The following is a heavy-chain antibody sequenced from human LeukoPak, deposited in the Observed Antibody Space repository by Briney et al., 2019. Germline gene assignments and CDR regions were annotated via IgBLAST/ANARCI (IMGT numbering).Heavy chain of an antibody. Sequence: QPGGSLRLSCAASGFTFSSYAMSWVRRAPGKGLEWVSAINNGGYNTYYTDSVKGRFTISRDNSKNTLYLQMNSLRAEDTAVYYCARGGGIGYYAYWGLGTLVTVSS. CDR3: ARGGGIGYYAY. CDR2: INNGGYNT. CDR1: GFTFSSYA. J-gene: IGHJ4*02. V-gene: IGHV3-23*01. D-gene: IGHD2-15*01.